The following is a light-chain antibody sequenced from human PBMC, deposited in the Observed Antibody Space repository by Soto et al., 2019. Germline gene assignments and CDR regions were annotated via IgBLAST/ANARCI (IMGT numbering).Light chain of an antibody. J-gene: IGKJ3*01. CDR3: QQYGSSPPYT. Sequence: EIVLTQSPGTLSLSPGDRATLSCRASHSVSSSYLAWYQQKPGQAPRLLIYGASSRATGIPDRFSGSGYGTDFTLTINRLEPEDYAVYYCQQYGSSPPYTFGPGNKVDIK. CDR1: HSVSSSY. V-gene: IGKV3-20*01. CDR2: GAS.